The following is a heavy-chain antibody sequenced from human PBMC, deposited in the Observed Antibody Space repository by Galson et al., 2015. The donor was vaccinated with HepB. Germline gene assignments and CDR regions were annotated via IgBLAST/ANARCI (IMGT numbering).Heavy chain of an antibody. CDR2: ISAYNGNT. CDR3: ASSQQLVRNFGWVDP. D-gene: IGHD6-13*01. V-gene: IGHV1-18*04. Sequence: SVKVSCKASGYTFTSYGISWVRQAPGQGLEWMGWISAYNGNTNYAQKLQGRVTMTTDTSTSTAYMELRSLRSDDTAVYYCASSQQLVRNFGWVDPWGQGTLVTVSS. J-gene: IGHJ5*02. CDR1: GYTFTSYG.